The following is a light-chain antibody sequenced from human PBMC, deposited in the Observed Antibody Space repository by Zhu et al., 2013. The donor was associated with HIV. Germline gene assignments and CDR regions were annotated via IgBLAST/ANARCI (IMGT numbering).Light chain of an antibody. V-gene: IGKV1-5*03. CDR3: QQYNSYST. J-gene: IGKJ1*01. CDR1: QSVSAW. Sequence: DIQMTQSPSSVSASVGDRVRITCRASQSVSAWLAWYQQKPGKAPNLLIYKASSLESGVPSRFSGSGSGTEFTLTISSLQPDDFATYYCQQYNSYSTFGQGTKVDFK. CDR2: KAS.